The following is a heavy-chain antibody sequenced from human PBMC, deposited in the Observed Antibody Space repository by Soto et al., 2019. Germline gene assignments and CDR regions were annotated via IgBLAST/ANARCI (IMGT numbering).Heavy chain of an antibody. V-gene: IGHV3-74*03. CDR1: GFTFGDYW. CDR3: ATAEVDY. J-gene: IGHJ4*02. CDR2: MTGDGRTT. Sequence: GGSLRLSCAASGFTFGDYWMHWVRQPPGKGPEWVSRMTGDGRTTQYADSVKGRFTASRDNAKSTLYMQMNSLRAEDTAVYYCATAEVDYWGPGTLVTVSS.